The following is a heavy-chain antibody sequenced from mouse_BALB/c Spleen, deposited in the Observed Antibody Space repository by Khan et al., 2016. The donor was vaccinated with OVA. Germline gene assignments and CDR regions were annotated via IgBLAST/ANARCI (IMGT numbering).Heavy chain of an antibody. J-gene: IGHJ4*01. Sequence: QVQLKESGPELKKPGETVKISCKASGYTFTNYGMNWVKQAPGKGLKWMGWIYTYTGEPTYADDFKGRFAFSLESSASTAFLQINNLTNDDTATYFCARGSSRSRDYWGQGTSVTVSS. CDR2: IYTYTGEP. V-gene: IGHV9-3-1*01. CDR3: ARGSSRSRDY. D-gene: IGHD1-1*01. CDR1: GYTFTNYG.